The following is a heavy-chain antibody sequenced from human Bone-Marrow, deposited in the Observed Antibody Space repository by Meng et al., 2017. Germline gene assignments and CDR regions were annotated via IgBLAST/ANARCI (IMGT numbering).Heavy chain of an antibody. CDR2: IIPIFGTA. CDR1: GGTFSSYA. D-gene: IGHD5-12*01. J-gene: IGHJ3*02. V-gene: IGHV1-69*13. CDR3: ARENPPEGLYSGYDFLGGSGRAFDI. Sequence: AVKVSCKASGGTFSSYAISWVRQAPGQGLEWMGGIIPIFGTANYARKFQGRVTITADESTSTAYMELSSLRSEDTAVYYCARENPPEGLYSGYDFLGGSGRAFDIWGQGTMVTVSS.